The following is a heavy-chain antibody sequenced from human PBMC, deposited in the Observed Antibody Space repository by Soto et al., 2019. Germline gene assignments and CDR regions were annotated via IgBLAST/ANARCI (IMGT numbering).Heavy chain of an antibody. V-gene: IGHV3-7*05. J-gene: IGHJ4*02. D-gene: IGHD6-13*01. CDR2: IKQDGSEK. CDR3: ARSIRYSSSWSFGYFDY. Sequence: GGSLRLSCAASGFTFSSYWMSWVRQAPGKGLEWVANIKQDGSEKYYVDSGKGRFTISRDNAKNSLYLQMNSLRAEDTAVYYCARSIRYSSSWSFGYFDYWGQGTLVTVSS. CDR1: GFTFSSYW.